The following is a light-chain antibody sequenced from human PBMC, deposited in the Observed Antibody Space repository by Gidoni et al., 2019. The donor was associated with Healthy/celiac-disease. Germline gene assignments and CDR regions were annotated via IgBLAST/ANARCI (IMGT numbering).Light chain of an antibody. CDR3: LLALQTPFP. J-gene: IGKJ2*01. CDR1: QILLHSNGYNY. V-gene: IGKV2-28*01. CDR2: LGS. Sequence: RSLPVTPGVPASSSCGSSQILLHSNGYNYLDWYLQKPGQSPQLLIYLGSNRASGVSDRFLLSGSVPAFTLMIGRVEAQAVGFCYCLLALQTPFPFGPGTKLEIK.